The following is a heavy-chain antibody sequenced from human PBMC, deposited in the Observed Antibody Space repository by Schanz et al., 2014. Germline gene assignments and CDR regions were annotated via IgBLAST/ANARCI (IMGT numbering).Heavy chain of an antibody. V-gene: IGHV1-2*06. CDR2: INPNSGAT. Sequence: QVQLVQSGAELKNPGASVKVSCKASGRTFIVYHVLHWVRQAPGQGLEWMGQINPNSGATIYAQNFQGRVTMTRDTSISTAYMELSRLRSDDTAVYYCARGLVRYFAYWGQGTLVTVSS. CDR1: GRTFIVYH. D-gene: IGHD2-8*02. J-gene: IGHJ4*02. CDR3: ARGLVRYFAY.